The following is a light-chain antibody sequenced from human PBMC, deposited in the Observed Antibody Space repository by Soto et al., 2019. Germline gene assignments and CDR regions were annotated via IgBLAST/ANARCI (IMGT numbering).Light chain of an antibody. J-gene: IGKJ1*01. V-gene: IGKV1-5*02. CDR3: QQYNSYS. CDR2: HAS. CDR1: QGISNW. Sequence: VQKTQYPSSASASVRERVTLLCRASQGISNWLAWYQQKPGTAPKVLIYHASNLQSGVPSRFSGSGSGTEFTLTISSLQPDDFATYYCQQYNSYSFGQGTKVDI.